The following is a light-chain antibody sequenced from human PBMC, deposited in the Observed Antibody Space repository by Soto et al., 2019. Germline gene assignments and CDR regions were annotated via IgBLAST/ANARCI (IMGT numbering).Light chain of an antibody. CDR1: QDIDNC. CDR3: QQYDNLPPFT. Sequence: DIQITQSPSSLSASVGDRVIITCQASQDIDNCLNWYQQKPGKAPKLLISDATNLETGGPSRFSGSGSGRDFTFTISSLQPEDIATYYCQQYDNLPPFTFGPGTRVDIK. CDR2: DAT. J-gene: IGKJ3*01. V-gene: IGKV1-33*01.